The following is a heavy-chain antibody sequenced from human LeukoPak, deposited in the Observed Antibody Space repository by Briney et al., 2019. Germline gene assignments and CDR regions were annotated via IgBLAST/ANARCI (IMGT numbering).Heavy chain of an antibody. Sequence: SETLSLTCAVYGGSFSGYYWSWIRQPPGKGLEWIGEINHSGSTNYNPSLKSRVTISVDTSKNQFSLKLSSVTAADTAVYYCARGGPTRGYSYARKNYYYYYYMDVWGKGTTVTVSS. V-gene: IGHV4-34*01. CDR1: GGSFSGYY. CDR3: ARGGPTRGYSYARKNYYYYYYMDV. J-gene: IGHJ6*03. D-gene: IGHD5-18*01. CDR2: INHSGST.